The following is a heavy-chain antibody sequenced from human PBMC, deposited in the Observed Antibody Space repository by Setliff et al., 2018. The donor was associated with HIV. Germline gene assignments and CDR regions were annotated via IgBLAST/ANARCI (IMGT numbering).Heavy chain of an antibody. CDR1: GVSFTGYF. V-gene: IGHV4-34*01. Sequence: PSETLSLTCAVYGVSFTGYFWSWVRQSPGKGLEWIGEINHNRKTNYSPSLKSRVTISIDRSKNQFSLKLNSVIAADTAVSYCTRVRDHYDSGTYYRPLYFFDSWGQGTLVTVSS. CDR3: TRVRDHYDSGTYYRPLYFFDS. J-gene: IGHJ4*02. D-gene: IGHD3-10*01. CDR2: INHNRKT.